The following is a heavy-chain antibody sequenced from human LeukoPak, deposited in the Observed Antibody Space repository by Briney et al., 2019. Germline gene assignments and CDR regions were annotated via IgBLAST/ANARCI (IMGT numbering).Heavy chain of an antibody. CDR2: ISSSSSTI. CDR3: ARDRQSIAARSALSPHDY. J-gene: IGHJ4*02. V-gene: IGHV3-48*01. D-gene: IGHD6-6*01. CDR1: GFTFSSYS. Sequence: GGSLRLSCAASGFTFSSYSMNWVRQAPGKGLEWVSYISSSSSTIYYADSVKGRFTISRDNAKNSLYLQMNSLRAEDTAVYYCARDRQSIAARSALSPHDYWGQGTLVTVSS.